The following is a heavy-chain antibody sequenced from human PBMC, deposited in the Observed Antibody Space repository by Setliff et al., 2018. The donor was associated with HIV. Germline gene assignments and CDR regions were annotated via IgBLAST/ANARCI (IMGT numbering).Heavy chain of an antibody. CDR2: TIPVFGTP. D-gene: IGHD2-21*01. J-gene: IGHJ3*01. CDR3: ARLIPTAFFGPRQDAFDS. CDR1: GGTFSSDA. V-gene: IGHV1-69*06. Sequence: SVKVSCKASGGTFSSDAFSWVRQAPGQGLEWMGRTIPVFGTPNYAQKFQGRVTITADKSTSTAYMELSSLRSEDTATYYCARLIPTAFFGPRQDAFDSWGQGTLVTVSS.